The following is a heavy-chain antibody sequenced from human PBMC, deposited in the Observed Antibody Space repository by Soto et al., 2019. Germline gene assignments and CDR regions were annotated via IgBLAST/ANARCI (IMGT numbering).Heavy chain of an antibody. CDR1: GGSFSSGEKY. J-gene: IGHJ4*02. CDR3: ARVRSGWGIDY. CDR2: ICNSGST. Sequence: SETLSLTCTVSGGSFSSGEKYWSSIRQRPGKGLEWVGSICNSGSTFHSLSLKSRIIVSVDTSKNLFSLKLSSVTAADTAVYYCARVRSGWGIDYWGQGTLVTVS. V-gene: IGHV4-30-4*01. D-gene: IGHD6-19*01.